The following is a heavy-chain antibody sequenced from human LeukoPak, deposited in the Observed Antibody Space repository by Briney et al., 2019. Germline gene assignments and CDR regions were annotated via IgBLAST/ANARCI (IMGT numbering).Heavy chain of an antibody. Sequence: GGSLRLSCAASGFTFSSYEMNWVRQAPGKGLEWVSYISSSGSTIYYADSLKGRFTVSRDNVKNSLYLQMNSLRAEDTAVYYCARDFFNWNQGPDYWGQGTLVTVSS. V-gene: IGHV3-48*03. CDR3: ARDFFNWNQGPDY. J-gene: IGHJ4*02. CDR2: ISSSGSTI. CDR1: GFTFSSYE. D-gene: IGHD1-20*01.